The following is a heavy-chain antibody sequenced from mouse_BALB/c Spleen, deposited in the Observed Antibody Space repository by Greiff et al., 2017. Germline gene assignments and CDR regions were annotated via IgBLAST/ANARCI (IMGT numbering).Heavy chain of an antibody. CDR3: SRRGSYAMDY. Sequence: VQLKESGGGLVKPGGSLKLSCAASGFTFSDYTMSWVRQTPEKRLEWVASISSGGYTYYPDSVKGRFTISRDNARNILYLQMSSLRSEDTAMYYCSRRGSYAMDYWGQGTSVTVSS. V-gene: IGHV5-6-5*01. CDR1: GFTFSDYT. CDR2: ISSGGYT. J-gene: IGHJ4*01.